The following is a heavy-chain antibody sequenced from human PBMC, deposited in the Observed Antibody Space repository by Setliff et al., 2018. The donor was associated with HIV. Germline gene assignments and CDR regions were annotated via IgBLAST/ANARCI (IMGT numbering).Heavy chain of an antibody. Sequence: GGSLRLSCAASGFTFSNYAMSWVRQAPGKGLEWVSAISGSGGSTYYADSGKGRFSISRDNSKNTLYLQMNSLRAEDTAVYYCARERGDTAMVEGSAHDAFDIWGQGTMVTVSS. CDR2: ISGSGGST. J-gene: IGHJ3*02. V-gene: IGHV3-23*01. CDR3: ARERGDTAMVEGSAHDAFDI. CDR1: GFTFSNYA. D-gene: IGHD5-18*01.